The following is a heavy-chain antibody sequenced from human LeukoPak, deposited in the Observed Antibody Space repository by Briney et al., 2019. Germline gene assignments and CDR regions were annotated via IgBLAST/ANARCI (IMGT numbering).Heavy chain of an antibody. CDR1: GFSFSNYG. J-gene: IGHJ4*02. D-gene: IGHD3-16*01. CDR2: IRYDGSQK. Sequence: GGSLRLSCAASGFSFSNYGMHWVRQAPGKGLEWVAYIRYDGSQKYYGDSVKGRFTISRDNSKNTVYLQMNSLRDEGTAVYYCARDLLSLPHKYFDSWGQGTLVTVSS. V-gene: IGHV3-30*02. CDR3: ARDLLSLPHKYFDS.